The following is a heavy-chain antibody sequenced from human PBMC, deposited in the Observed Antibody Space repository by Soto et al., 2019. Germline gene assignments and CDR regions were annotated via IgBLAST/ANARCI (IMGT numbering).Heavy chain of an antibody. CDR1: GFTFDDYA. V-gene: IGHV3-9*01. Sequence: SLKISCAASGFTFDDYAMHWVRQAPGKGLEWVSGISWNSGSIGYADSVKGRFTISRDNAKNSLYLQMNSLRAEDTALYYCAKDKEGRAVAGTGYWGQGTLVTVSS. CDR3: AKDKEGRAVAGTGY. J-gene: IGHJ4*02. CDR2: ISWNSGSI. D-gene: IGHD6-19*01.